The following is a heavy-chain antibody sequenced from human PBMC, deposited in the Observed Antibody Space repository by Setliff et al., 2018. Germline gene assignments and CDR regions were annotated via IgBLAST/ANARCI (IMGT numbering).Heavy chain of an antibody. V-gene: IGHV1-69*05. CDR2: IIPIFGTA. D-gene: IGHD5-18*01. Sequence: SVKVSCKASGYTFTSYDINWVRQATGQGLEWMGGIIPIFGTANYAQKFQGRVTITTDESTSTAYMELSSLRSEDTAVYYCARRKTAMVTGGWFDPWGQGTLVTVSS. J-gene: IGHJ5*02. CDR1: GYTFTSYD. CDR3: ARRKTAMVTGGWFDP.